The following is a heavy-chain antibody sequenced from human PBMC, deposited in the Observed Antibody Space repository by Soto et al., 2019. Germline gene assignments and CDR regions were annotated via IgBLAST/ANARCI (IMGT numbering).Heavy chain of an antibody. V-gene: IGHV4-31*03. Sequence: QVQLQESGPGLVKPSQTLSLTCTVSGGSISSGGYYWSWIRQHPGKGLEWIGYIYYSGSNYYNPSLKRRVTIAVDTSKNQFALKLSSVTAADTAVYYCARDYAYCSGCSCYTHDAFDIWGQGTMVTVSS. CDR1: GGSISSGGYY. J-gene: IGHJ3*02. D-gene: IGHD2-15*01. CDR3: ARDYAYCSGCSCYTHDAFDI. CDR2: IYYSGSN.